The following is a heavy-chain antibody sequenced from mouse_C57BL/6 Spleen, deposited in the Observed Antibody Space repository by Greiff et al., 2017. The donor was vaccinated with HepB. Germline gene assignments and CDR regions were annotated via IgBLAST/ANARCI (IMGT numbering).Heavy chain of an antibody. V-gene: IGHV6-3*01. CDR3: TENMGLRQKPAWFAY. CDR1: GFTFSNYW. CDR2: IRLKSDNYAT. J-gene: IGHJ3*01. D-gene: IGHD2-4*01. Sequence: EVMLVESGGGLVQPGGSMKLSCVASGFTFSNYWMNWVRQSPEKGLEWVAQIRLKSDNYATHYAESVKGRFTISRDDSKSSVYLQMNNLRAEDTGIYYCTENMGLRQKPAWFAYWGQGTLVTVSA.